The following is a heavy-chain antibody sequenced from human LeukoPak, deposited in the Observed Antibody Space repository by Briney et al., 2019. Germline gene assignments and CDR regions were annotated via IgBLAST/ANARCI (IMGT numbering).Heavy chain of an antibody. V-gene: IGHV3-23*01. CDR3: ARDLTYSGSDRGYFDY. Sequence: GGSLRLSCAASGFTFSSYAMSWVRQAPGKGLECISGFSGSGGSTYYADSVKGRFTISRDNSKNSLYLQMNSLRAEDTAVYYCARDLTYSGSDRGYFDYWGQGTLVTVSS. D-gene: IGHD1-26*01. CDR2: FSGSGGST. CDR1: GFTFSSYA. J-gene: IGHJ4*02.